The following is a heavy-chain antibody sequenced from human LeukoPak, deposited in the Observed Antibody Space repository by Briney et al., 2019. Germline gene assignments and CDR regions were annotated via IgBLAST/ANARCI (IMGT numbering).Heavy chain of an antibody. J-gene: IGHJ4*02. D-gene: IGHD6-6*01. CDR1: GYTFTGYY. CDR3: AREEYSSSSRGFDY. V-gene: IGHV1-2*02. CDR2: INPNSGGT. Sequence: GASVKVSCKASGYTFTGYYMHWVRQAPGQGLEWMGWINPNSGGTNYAQKFQGRVTMTRDTSISTAYMELSRLRSDGTAVYYCAREEYSSSSRGFDYWGQGTLVTVSS.